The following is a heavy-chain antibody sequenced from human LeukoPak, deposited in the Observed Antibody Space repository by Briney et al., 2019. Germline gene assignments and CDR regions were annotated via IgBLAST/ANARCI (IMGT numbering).Heavy chain of an antibody. CDR1: GFTVSSNY. J-gene: IGHJ4*02. Sequence: GSLRLSCAASGFTVSSNYMSWVRQAPGKGLEWVSVIYSGGSTYYADSVKGRFTISRDNSKNTLYLQMNSLRAEDTAVYYCARVQGATPFDYWGQGTLVTVSS. D-gene: IGHD1-26*01. CDR2: IYSGGST. CDR3: ARVQGATPFDY. V-gene: IGHV3-66*01.